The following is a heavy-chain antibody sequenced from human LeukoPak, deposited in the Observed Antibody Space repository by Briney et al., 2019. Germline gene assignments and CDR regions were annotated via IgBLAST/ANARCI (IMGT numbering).Heavy chain of an antibody. CDR3: ARGRGTTMVRGVITNYFDL. CDR2: IDPNSGGT. J-gene: IGHJ2*01. D-gene: IGHD3-10*01. Sequence: ASVKVSCRASGYTFTAHYIHWVRQAPGQGLEWIGSIDPNSGGTNYAQKFLGSVAMTGDTSINTAFMELSRLRSDDTAIYYCARGRGTTMVRGVITNYFDLWGRGSLVTVSS. CDR1: GYTFTAHY. V-gene: IGHV1-2*02.